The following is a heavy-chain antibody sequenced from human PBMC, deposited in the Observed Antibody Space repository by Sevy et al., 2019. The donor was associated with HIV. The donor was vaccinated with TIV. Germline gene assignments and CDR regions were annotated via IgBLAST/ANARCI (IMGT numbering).Heavy chain of an antibody. CDR3: ARQVGQLRFFDWSPGYFDY. CDR1: GDSISSSPYY. D-gene: IGHD3-9*01. V-gene: IGHV4-39*01. Sequence: SETLSLTCTVSGDSISSSPYYSGWIRQSHGKGLEWIGSIYYSGSTYYNPSLKSRVPISVDTSKNQFSLKLNSVTAADTAVYYCARQVGQLRFFDWSPGYFDYWGQGILVTVSS. J-gene: IGHJ4*02. CDR2: IYYSGST.